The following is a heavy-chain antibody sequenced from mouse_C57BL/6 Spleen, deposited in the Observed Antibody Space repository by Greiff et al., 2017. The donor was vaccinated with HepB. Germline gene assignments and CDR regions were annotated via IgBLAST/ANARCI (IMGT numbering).Heavy chain of an antibody. Sequence: EVKLVESGPGLVKPSQSLSLTCSVTGYSITSGYYWNWIRQFPGNKLEWMGYISYDGSNNYNPSLKNRISITRDTSKNQFFLKLNSVTTEDTATYYCASYYSPYYYAMDYWGQGTSVTVSS. D-gene: IGHD2-12*01. V-gene: IGHV3-6*01. J-gene: IGHJ4*01. CDR3: ASYYSPYYYAMDY. CDR1: GYSITSGYY. CDR2: ISYDGSN.